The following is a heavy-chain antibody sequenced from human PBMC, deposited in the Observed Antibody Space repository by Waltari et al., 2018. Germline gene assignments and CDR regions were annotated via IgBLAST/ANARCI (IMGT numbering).Heavy chain of an antibody. D-gene: IGHD2-15*01. J-gene: IGHJ5*02. Sequence: QLQLVQSGSELKKPGASLTVSCKTSGYTFPGSLIHWVRQAPGQGLEWMGWINPKTSDTKYAQKFQGRVTMTRDTSISTAYMELSNLTSDDTAMYYCATKVVGLTASGWFDPWGQGTLVTVSS. CDR2: INPKTSDT. CDR3: ATKVVGLTASGWFDP. V-gene: IGHV1-2*02. CDR1: GYTFPGSL.